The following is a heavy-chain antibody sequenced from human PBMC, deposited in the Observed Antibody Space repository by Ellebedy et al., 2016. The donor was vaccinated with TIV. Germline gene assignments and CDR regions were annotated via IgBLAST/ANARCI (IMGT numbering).Heavy chain of an antibody. Sequence: ASVKVSCKASGYTFASYGISWVRQAPGQGLEWMGWISAYNGNTNYAQKLQGRVTMTTDTSTSTAYMELRSLRSDDTAVYYCASPQRYDPSDYYYGMDVWGQGTTVTVSS. V-gene: IGHV1-18*01. CDR2: ISAYNGNT. CDR1: GYTFASYG. CDR3: ASPQRYDPSDYYYGMDV. D-gene: IGHD3-3*01. J-gene: IGHJ6*02.